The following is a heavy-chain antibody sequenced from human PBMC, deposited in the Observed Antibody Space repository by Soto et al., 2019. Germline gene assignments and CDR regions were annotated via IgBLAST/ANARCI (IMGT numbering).Heavy chain of an antibody. CDR1: GYTYTHKY. CDR2: MNTNTNTT. V-gene: IGHV1-8*01. CDR3: AREVVETSSLWLDP. Sequence: ATDEVPCEASGYTYTHKYINWVRQAPGQGLEWIGWMNTNTNTTDSAEVFEGRVSLTWDTSISTAYMQLNSLKIDDTAVYYCAREVVETSSLWLDPWGQGTLVNVS. J-gene: IGHJ5*02.